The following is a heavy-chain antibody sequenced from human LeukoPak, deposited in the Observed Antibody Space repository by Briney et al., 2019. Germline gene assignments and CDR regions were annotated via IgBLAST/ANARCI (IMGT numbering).Heavy chain of an antibody. V-gene: IGHV3-7*01. CDR2: IKQDGSEK. CDR1: GFTFSSYW. J-gene: IGHJ4*02. CDR3: ARLRTPYYFDY. Sequence: PGGSLRLSCAASGFTFSSYWMSWVRQAPGKGLEWVANIKQDGSEKYYVDSVKGRFTISRDNDKNSLYLQMNSLRAEETAVYYCARLRTPYYFDYWGQGTLVTVSS.